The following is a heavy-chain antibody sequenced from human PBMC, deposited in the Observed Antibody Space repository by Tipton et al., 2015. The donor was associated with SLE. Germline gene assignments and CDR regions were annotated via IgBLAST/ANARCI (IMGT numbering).Heavy chain of an antibody. CDR2: IIPIFGTA. CDR3: AREPGIAADRDWYFDL. D-gene: IGHD6-13*01. CDR1: GYTFTGYY. Sequence: QVQLVQSGAEVKKPGASVKVSCKASGYTFTGYYMHWVRQAPGQGLEWMGRIIPIFGTANYAQKFQGRVTITADESTSTAYMELSSLRSEDTAVYYCAREPGIAADRDWYFDLWGRGTLVTVSS. J-gene: IGHJ2*01. V-gene: IGHV1-69*18.